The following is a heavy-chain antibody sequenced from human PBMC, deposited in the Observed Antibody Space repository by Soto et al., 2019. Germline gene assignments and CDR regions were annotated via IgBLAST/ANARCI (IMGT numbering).Heavy chain of an antibody. V-gene: IGHV3-23*01. J-gene: IGHJ4*02. D-gene: IGHD2-15*01. CDR2: ISDSGGNT. CDR3: AKRGGPRLYYFDY. Sequence: PGGSLRLSCAASGFTFSNYAMSWVRQAPGKGLEWVSTISDSGGNTYYADSVKGRFTISRDSSKNTLYLQMNSLRAEDTAVYYCAKRGGPRLYYFDYWGQGTLVTVSS. CDR1: GFTFSNYA.